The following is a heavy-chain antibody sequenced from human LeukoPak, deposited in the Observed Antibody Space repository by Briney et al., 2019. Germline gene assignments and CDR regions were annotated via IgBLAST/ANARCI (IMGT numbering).Heavy chain of an antibody. D-gene: IGHD6-13*01. CDR1: GFTFSSYA. J-gene: IGHJ4*02. CDR3: ARGHSSWTLDY. CDR2: ISYDGSNK. Sequence: GGSLRLSCAASGFTFSSYAMHWVRQAPGKGLEWVAVISYDGSNKYYADSVKGRFTISRDNSKNTLYLQMNSPRAEDTAVYYCARGHSSWTLDYWGQGTLVTVSS. V-gene: IGHV3-30*14.